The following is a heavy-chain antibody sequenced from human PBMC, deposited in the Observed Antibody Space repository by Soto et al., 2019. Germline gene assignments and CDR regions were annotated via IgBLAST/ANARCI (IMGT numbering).Heavy chain of an antibody. V-gene: IGHV4-59*01. CDR3: ARRYGSNFDY. CDR2: IYYSGST. Sequence: LSLTCTVSGGSISSYYWSWIRQPPGKGLEWIGYIYYSGSTNYNPSLKSRVTISVDTSKNQFSLKLSSVTAADTAVYYCARRYGSNFDYWGQGTLVTVSS. CDR1: GGSISSYY. J-gene: IGHJ4*02. D-gene: IGHD3-16*01.